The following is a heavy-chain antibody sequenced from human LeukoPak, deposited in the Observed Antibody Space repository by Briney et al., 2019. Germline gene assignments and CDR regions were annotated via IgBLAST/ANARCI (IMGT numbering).Heavy chain of an antibody. D-gene: IGHD2-2*01. CDR1: GGSISSYY. CDR2: IYTSGST. J-gene: IGHJ4*02. Sequence: PSETLSLTCTVSGGSISSYYWSWIRQPAGKGLEWIGRIYTSGSTNYNPSLKSRVTMSVDTSKNQFSLKLSSVTAADTAVYYCAREWLLGSTSHIFDYWGQGTLVTVSS. V-gene: IGHV4-4*07. CDR3: AREWLLGSTSHIFDY.